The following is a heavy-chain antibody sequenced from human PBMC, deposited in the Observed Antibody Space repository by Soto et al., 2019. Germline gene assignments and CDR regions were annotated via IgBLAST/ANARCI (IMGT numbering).Heavy chain of an antibody. CDR3: AKREGNTYGLFH. J-gene: IGHJ4*02. V-gene: IGHV3-74*01. D-gene: IGHD3-10*01. Sequence: EVQLVESGGGLVQPGGSLRLSCAASGFSFSDYWIHWVRQAPEKGLEWVSRIKTDGTSTDYADSVNGRFTISRDNAKNTLYLQMNSLSAEDTAVYYCAKREGNTYGLFHWGQGTLVTVSS. CDR2: IKTDGTST. CDR1: GFSFSDYW.